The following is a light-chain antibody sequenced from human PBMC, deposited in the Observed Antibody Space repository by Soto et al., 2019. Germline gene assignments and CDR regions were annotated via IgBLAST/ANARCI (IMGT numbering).Light chain of an antibody. V-gene: IGLV2-8*01. J-gene: IGLJ1*01. Sequence: QSVLTQPPSAPGSPGQSVTISCTGTKNDIGVYDFVSWYQHQPGKAPRLIIYEVVQRPSGVPDRFSGSKSGNTDSLTVSGLQAADEADYFCKSYAGSNTYVYGSGTKVTVL. CDR3: KSYAGSNTYV. CDR1: KNDIGVYDF. CDR2: EVV.